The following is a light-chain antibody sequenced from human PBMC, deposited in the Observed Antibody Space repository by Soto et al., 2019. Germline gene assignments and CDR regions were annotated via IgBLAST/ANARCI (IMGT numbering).Light chain of an antibody. Sequence: QSVLTQPVSVSGAPGQSLPISCTGTSSDVGGYNYVSWYQQHPGKAPKLMIYDVSNRPSGVSNRFSGSKSGNTASLTISGLQAEDEADYYCSSYTSSSTLVFGTGTKVTVL. J-gene: IGLJ1*01. CDR3: SSYTSSSTLV. CDR1: SSDVGGYNY. V-gene: IGLV2-14*01. CDR2: DVS.